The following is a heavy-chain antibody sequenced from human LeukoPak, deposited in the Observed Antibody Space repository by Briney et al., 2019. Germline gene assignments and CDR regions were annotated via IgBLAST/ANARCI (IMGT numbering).Heavy chain of an antibody. J-gene: IGHJ5*02. D-gene: IGHD3-10*01. CDR1: GCTFSSYA. CDR3: ARGTMVRGVIPSWFDP. CDR2: IIPIFGIA. V-gene: IGHV1-69*04. Sequence: ASVKVSCKASGCTFSSYAISWVRQAPGQGLEWMGRIIPIFGIANYAQKFQGRVTITADKSTSTAYMELSSLRSEDTAVYYCARGTMVRGVIPSWFDPWGQGTLVTVSS.